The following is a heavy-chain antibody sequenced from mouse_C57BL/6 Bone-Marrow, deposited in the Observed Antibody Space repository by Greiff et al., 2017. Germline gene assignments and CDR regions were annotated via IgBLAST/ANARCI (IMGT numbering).Heavy chain of an antibody. V-gene: IGHV1-55*01. CDR2: IYPGSGST. D-gene: IGHD2-4*01. J-gene: IGHJ3*01. Sequence: QVQLQQSGAELVKPGASVKMSCKASGYTFTSYWITWVKQRPGQGLEWIGDIYPGSGSTNYNEKFKSKATLTVDTSSSTAYMQLSSLTSEDSAVYYCASYYDYDVGAYWGQGTLVTVSA. CDR3: ASYYDYDVGAY. CDR1: GYTFTSYW.